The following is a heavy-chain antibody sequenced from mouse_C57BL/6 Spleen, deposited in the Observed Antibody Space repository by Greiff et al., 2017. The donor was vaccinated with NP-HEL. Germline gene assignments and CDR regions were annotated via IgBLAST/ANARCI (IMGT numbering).Heavy chain of an antibody. CDR3: ATNWVDY. Sequence: EVHLVESGGGLVKPGGSLKLSCAASGFTFSDYGMHWVRQAPEKGLEWVAYISSGSSTIYYADTVKGRFTISRDNTKNTLFLQMTSLRSEDTAVYYCATNWVDYWGQGTTLTVSS. J-gene: IGHJ2*01. CDR1: GFTFSDYG. CDR2: ISSGSSTI. D-gene: IGHD4-1*01. V-gene: IGHV5-17*01.